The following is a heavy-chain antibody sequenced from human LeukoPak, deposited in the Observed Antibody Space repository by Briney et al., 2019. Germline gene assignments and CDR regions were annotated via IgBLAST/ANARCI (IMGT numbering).Heavy chain of an antibody. D-gene: IGHD2-2*01. CDR3: ASERYCSSTSCYFDY. J-gene: IGHJ4*02. CDR2: IDPSDSYT. CDR1: GYSFASYW. Sequence: GESLKISCKGSGYSFASYWITWVRQMPGKGVRWVGRIDPSDSYTNYSPSFQGHVTISADKSISTAYLQWSSLKASDTAMYYCASERYCSSTSCYFDYWGQGTLVTVSS. V-gene: IGHV5-10-1*01.